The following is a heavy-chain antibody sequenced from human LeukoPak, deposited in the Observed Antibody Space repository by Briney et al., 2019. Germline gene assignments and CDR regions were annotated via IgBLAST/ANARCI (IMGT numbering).Heavy chain of an antibody. J-gene: IGHJ4*02. V-gene: IGHV4-59*01. CDR3: GRAGWYYDSSGYDGGSYDY. Sequence: SETLSLNCTFSCGFIRSYYWSWIRHPPAKGLESSGYIYYSGSTNYSPSLKSRVTISVDTSKNQFSLKLSSVTAADTAVYYCGRAGWYYDSSGYDGGSYDYWGQGTLVTVSS. CDR2: IYYSGST. D-gene: IGHD3-22*01. CDR1: CGFIRSYY.